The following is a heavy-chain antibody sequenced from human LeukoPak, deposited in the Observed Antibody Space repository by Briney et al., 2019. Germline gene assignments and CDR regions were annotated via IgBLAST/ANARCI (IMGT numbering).Heavy chain of an antibody. CDR3: ARGREYSRGLVVFYI. Sequence: ASVKVSCKASGYTFTGYYMHWVRQAPGQGLEWMGWINPNSGGTNYAQKFQGWVTMTRDTSISTAYMELSRLRSDDTAVYYCARGREYSRGLVVFYIGGKGKMVTVS. J-gene: IGHJ3*02. CDR1: GYTFTGYY. V-gene: IGHV1-2*04. CDR2: INPNSGGT. D-gene: IGHD6-6*01.